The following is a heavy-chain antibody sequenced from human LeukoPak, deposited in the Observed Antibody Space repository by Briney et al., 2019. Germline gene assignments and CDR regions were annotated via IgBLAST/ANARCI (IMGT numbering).Heavy chain of an antibody. J-gene: IGHJ5*02. D-gene: IGHD3-3*01. Sequence: GASVKVSCKASGYTFTSYDIHWVRQATGQGLEWIGWMNPNSGNTGYAQKFQGRVTMTRNTSISTAYMELSSLRSEDTAVYYCASSIKYDFLNWFDPWGQGTLVTVSS. CDR3: ASSIKYDFLNWFDP. CDR2: MNPNSGNT. CDR1: GYTFTSYD. V-gene: IGHV1-8*01.